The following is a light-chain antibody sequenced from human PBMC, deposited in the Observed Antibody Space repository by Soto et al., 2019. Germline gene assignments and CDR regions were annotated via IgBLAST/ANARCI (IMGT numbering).Light chain of an antibody. CDR3: QQYGSSPRLT. CDR2: GAS. V-gene: IGKV3-20*01. J-gene: IGKJ4*01. CDR1: QTIYSN. Sequence: ETLLTHSPGTLSISPPEIATLSYRASQTIYSNVAWYQQKPGQAPRLLIYGASSRATGIPARFSGSGSGTDFTLTIRRLEPEDFAVYYCQQYGSSPRLTCGGGTKVDIK.